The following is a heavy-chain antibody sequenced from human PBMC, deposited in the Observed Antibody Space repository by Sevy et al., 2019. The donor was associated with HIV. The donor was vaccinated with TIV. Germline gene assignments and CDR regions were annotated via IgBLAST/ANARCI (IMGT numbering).Heavy chain of an antibody. CDR1: GFTFDDYT. D-gene: IGHD6-13*01. V-gene: IGHV3-43*01. CDR3: AKELIAAAGTGGLYYYYGMDV. CDR2: ISWDGGST. J-gene: IGHJ6*02. Sequence: GGSLRLSCAASGFTFDDYTMHWVGQAPGKGLEWVSLISWDGGSTYYADSVKGRFTISRDNSKNSLYLQMNSLRTEDTALYYCAKELIAAAGTGGLYYYYGMDVWGQGTTVTVSS.